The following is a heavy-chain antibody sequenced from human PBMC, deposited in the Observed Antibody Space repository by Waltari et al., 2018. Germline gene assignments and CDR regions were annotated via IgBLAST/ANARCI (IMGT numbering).Heavy chain of an antibody. V-gene: IGHV4-4*09. CDR1: GGSISSYY. J-gene: IGHJ3*02. D-gene: IGHD2-15*01. Sequence: QVQLQESGPGLVKPSETLSLTCTVSGGSISSYYWSWIRQPPGKGLEWIGYIYTSGMTNYNPSLKSRVTISVDTSKNQFSLKLSSVTAADTAVYYCAARYCSGGSCSDAFDIWGQGTMVTVSS. CDR3: AARYCSGGSCSDAFDI. CDR2: IYTSGMT.